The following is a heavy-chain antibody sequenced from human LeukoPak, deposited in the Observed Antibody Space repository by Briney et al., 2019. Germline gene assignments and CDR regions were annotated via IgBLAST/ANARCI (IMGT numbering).Heavy chain of an antibody. V-gene: IGHV3-49*04. CDR2: IRSKAYGGTT. D-gene: IGHD2-15*01. CDR1: GFTFGDYA. Sequence: GGSLGLSCTASGFTFGDYAMSWVRQAPGKGLEWVGFIRSKAYGGTTEYAASVKGRFTISRDDSKSIAYLQMNSLKTEDTAVYYCTRVVVVAATYFDYWGQGTLVTVSS. CDR3: TRVVVVAATYFDY. J-gene: IGHJ4*02.